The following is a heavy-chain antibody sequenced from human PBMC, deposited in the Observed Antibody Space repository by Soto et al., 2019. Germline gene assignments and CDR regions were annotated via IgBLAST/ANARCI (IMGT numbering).Heavy chain of an antibody. J-gene: IGHJ4*02. CDR3: ARYGSSWYFDY. D-gene: IGHD6-13*01. V-gene: IGHV4-59*08. Sequence: SETLSLTCTVSIGSITGYYWSWIRQPPGKGLEWIGFIYYSGITNYNPSLKSRATLSVDTSKNQFSLKLSSVTAADTAVYYCARYGSSWYFDYWGQGTLVTVSS. CDR2: IYYSGIT. CDR1: IGSITGYY.